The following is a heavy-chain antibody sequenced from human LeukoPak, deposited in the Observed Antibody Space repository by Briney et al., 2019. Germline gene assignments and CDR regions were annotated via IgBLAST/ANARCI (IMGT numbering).Heavy chain of an antibody. CDR1: GFTLSSYE. Sequence: GGSLSLSCTVSGFTLSSYEKSWIRQAPGKGLEGVSSIDYSGGSSYYADSVKGRFTISRDDSKNTLYLQMNSLRADDTAVYYCARDSSMLRGPLVIYYFDFWGQGTLVTVSS. CDR2: IDYSGGSS. D-gene: IGHD3-10*01. V-gene: IGHV3-23*01. CDR3: ARDSSMLRGPLVIYYFDF. J-gene: IGHJ4*02.